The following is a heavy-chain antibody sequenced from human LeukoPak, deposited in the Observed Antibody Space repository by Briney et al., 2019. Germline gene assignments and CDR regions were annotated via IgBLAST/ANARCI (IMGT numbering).Heavy chain of an antibody. J-gene: IGHJ4*02. Sequence: SQTLSLTCAISGDSVSSNSATWNWIRQSPSRGLEWLGRTYYNSKWYSYYAVSVQSRLSIRGDTSKNQFPLHLNSVTPEDTAVYYCARMRSGRFDFWGQGTLVTVSS. CDR1: GDSVSSNSAT. CDR3: ARMRSGRFDF. V-gene: IGHV6-1*01. CDR2: TYYNSKWYS. D-gene: IGHD1-1*01.